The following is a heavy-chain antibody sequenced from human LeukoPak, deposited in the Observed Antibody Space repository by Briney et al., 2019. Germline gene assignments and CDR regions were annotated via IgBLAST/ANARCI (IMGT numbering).Heavy chain of an antibody. V-gene: IGHV4-30-4*08. CDR3: ARVSGSGWYDISYYYCYYMDV. CDR2: IYYSGST. J-gene: IGHJ6*03. Sequence: PSETLSLTCTVSGGSISSGDYYWRWIRQPPGTGLEWIGYIYYSGSTYYNPSLKSRVTISVDTSKNQFSLKLSSVTAADTAVYYCARVSGSGWYDISYYYCYYMDVWGKGTTVTVSS. D-gene: IGHD6-19*01. CDR1: GGSISSGDYY.